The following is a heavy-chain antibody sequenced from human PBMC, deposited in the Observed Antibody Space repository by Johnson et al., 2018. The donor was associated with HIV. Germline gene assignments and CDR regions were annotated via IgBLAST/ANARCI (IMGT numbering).Heavy chain of an antibody. Sequence: VQLVESGGGLVKPGGSLRLSCAASGFTVSSIYMSWVRQAPGKGLEWVSVINNDGTTTNYADSVKGRFTISRDNAKNSLYLQMNSLRGEDTALYYCARALLDSSGWTPTNVYAFDIWGQGTMVIMSS. CDR3: ARALLDSSGWTPTNVYAFDI. V-gene: IGHV3-74*02. D-gene: IGHD6-19*01. CDR2: INNDGTTT. J-gene: IGHJ3*02. CDR1: GFTVSSIY.